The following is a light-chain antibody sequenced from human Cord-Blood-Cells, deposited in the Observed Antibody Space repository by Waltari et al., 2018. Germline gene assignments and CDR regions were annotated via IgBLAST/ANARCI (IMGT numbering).Light chain of an antibody. V-gene: IGKV3-20*01. CDR2: GAS. CDR1: QSVSSSY. CDR3: QQYGSSPRALT. J-gene: IGKJ4*01. Sequence: DIVLTQSTGTMSVYHGERATISCRADQSVSSSYLAWYQQKPGQAPRLLIYGASSRATGIPDRFSGSGSGTYFTLTISRLEPEDFSVYYCQQYGSSPRALTVGGGTRVEIK.